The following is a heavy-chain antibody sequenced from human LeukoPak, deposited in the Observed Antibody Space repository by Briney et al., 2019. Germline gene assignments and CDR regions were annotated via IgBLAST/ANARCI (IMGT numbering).Heavy chain of an antibody. Sequence: AGGSLRLSCAASGFTFSSYAMSWVRQAPGKGLEWVSAISGIGGSTYYADSVKGRFTISRDNSKNTLYLQMNSLRAEDTAVYYCAKTGRPIRDSSGYNFLHYFDYWGQGTLVTVSS. V-gene: IGHV3-23*01. CDR2: ISGIGGST. CDR1: GFTFSSYA. J-gene: IGHJ4*02. CDR3: AKTGRPIRDSSGYNFLHYFDY. D-gene: IGHD3-22*01.